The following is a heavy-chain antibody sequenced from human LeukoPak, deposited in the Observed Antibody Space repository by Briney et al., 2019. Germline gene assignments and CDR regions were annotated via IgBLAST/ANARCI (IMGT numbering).Heavy chain of an antibody. Sequence: GGSLRLSCAASGFTFSTYAMSWVRQAPGKGLEWVSTVSSSGGSTYYADSVKGRFTISRDNSKNTLYLQMSRLRAEDTAVYYCAKRGLAAALFRWGQGTLVTVSS. V-gene: IGHV3-23*01. CDR3: AKRGLAAALFR. CDR2: VSSSGGST. D-gene: IGHD6-13*01. CDR1: GFTFSTYA. J-gene: IGHJ4*02.